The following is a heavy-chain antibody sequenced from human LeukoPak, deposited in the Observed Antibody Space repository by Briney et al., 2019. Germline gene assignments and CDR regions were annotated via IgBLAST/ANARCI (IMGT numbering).Heavy chain of an antibody. CDR2: IDGDGSAT. Sequence: GGSLRLSCAAPGFTFSNYWMHWVRQAPGKGLVWVSRIDGDGSATNYADSVKGRFTISRGNAKNTLYLQMNSLRVEDTAVYYCTRVFGHYYGMDVWGQGTTVTVSS. D-gene: IGHD3-10*01. V-gene: IGHV3-74*01. CDR3: TRVFGHYYGMDV. J-gene: IGHJ6*02. CDR1: GFTFSNYW.